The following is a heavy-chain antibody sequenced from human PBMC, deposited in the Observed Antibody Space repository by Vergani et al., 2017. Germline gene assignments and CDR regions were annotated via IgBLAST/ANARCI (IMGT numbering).Heavy chain of an antibody. CDR1: GFTFDDYT. Sequence: EVQLVESGGVVVQPGGSLRLSCAASGFTFDDYTMHWVRQAPGKGLEWVSAISGSGGSTYYADSVKGRFTISRDNSKNTLYLQMNSLRAEDTAVYYCAKELSYYDSSGYYQSFDYWGQGTLVTVSS. D-gene: IGHD3-22*01. CDR3: AKELSYYDSSGYYQSFDY. CDR2: ISGSGGST. V-gene: IGHV3-23*04. J-gene: IGHJ4*02.